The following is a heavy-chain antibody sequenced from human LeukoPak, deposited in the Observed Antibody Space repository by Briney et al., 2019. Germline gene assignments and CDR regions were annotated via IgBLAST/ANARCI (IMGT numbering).Heavy chain of an antibody. D-gene: IGHD6-13*01. CDR3: ARSPPYSSSWCFDY. J-gene: IGHJ4*02. CDR1: GFTFSSYA. CDR2: ISSSSSYI. Sequence: GGSLRLSCAASGFTFSSYAMNWVRQAPGKGLEWVSSISSSSSYIYYADSVKGRFTISRDNAKNSLYLQMNSLRAEDTAVYYCARSPPYSSSWCFDYWGQGTLVTVSS. V-gene: IGHV3-21*01.